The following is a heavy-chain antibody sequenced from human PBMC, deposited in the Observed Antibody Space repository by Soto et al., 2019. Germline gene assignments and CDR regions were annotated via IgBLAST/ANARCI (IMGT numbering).Heavy chain of an antibody. CDR1: GYSFTSYW. CDR2: IDPSDSYT. Sequence: GESLKISCKGSGYSFTSYWISWVRQMPGKGLEWMGRIDPSDSYTNYSPSFQGHVTISADKSISTVYLQWSSLKASDTALYYCASGYDYVWGSYYFDYWGQGTLVTVSS. J-gene: IGHJ4*02. CDR3: ASGYDYVWGSYYFDY. D-gene: IGHD3-16*01. V-gene: IGHV5-10-1*01.